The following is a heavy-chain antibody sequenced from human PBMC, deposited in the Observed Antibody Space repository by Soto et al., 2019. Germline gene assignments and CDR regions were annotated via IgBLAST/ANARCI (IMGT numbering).Heavy chain of an antibody. CDR1: GGTFSSYT. CDR2: IIPILGIA. V-gene: IGHV1-69*02. CDR3: AGARSYDFWSGYYGWFDP. Sequence: SVKVSCKASGGTFSSYTISWVRQAPGQGLEWMGRIIPILGIANYAQKFQGRVTITADKSTSTAYMELSSLRSEDTAVYYCAGARSYDFWSGYYGWFDPWGQGTLVTVSS. D-gene: IGHD3-3*01. J-gene: IGHJ5*02.